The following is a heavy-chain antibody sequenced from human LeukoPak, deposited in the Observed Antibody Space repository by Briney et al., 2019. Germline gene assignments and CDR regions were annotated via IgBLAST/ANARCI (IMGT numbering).Heavy chain of an antibody. CDR1: GGSISSYY. CDR2: ISYSGST. J-gene: IGHJ5*02. D-gene: IGHD1-1*01. Sequence: PSETLSLTCTVSGGSISSYYWSWIRQPPGKGLEWIGYISYSGSTNFNPSLKSRVTISVDASKNQFSLKLSSVTAADTAVYYCAREGTAGTNLNWFDPWGQGTLVTVSS. CDR3: AREGTAGTNLNWFDP. V-gene: IGHV4-59*01.